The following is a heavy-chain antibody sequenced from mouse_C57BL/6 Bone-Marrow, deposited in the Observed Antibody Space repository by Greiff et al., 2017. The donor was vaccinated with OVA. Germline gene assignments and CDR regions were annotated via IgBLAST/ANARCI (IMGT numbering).Heavy chain of an antibody. J-gene: IGHJ3*01. D-gene: IGHD6-1*01. CDR3: TIPSFAY. Sequence: EVMLVESGGGLVQPGGSMKLSCVASGFTFSNYWMNWVRQSPEKGLEWVAQIRLKSDNYATHYAESLQVRFTISRDDSNSSVYLQMNNLRAEDTGIYYCTIPSFAYWGQGTLVTVSA. V-gene: IGHV6-3*01. CDR1: GFTFSNYW. CDR2: IRLKSDNYAT.